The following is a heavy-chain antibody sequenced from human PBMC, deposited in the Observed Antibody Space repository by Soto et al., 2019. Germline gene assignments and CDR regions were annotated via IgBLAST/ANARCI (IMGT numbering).Heavy chain of an antibody. CDR3: ASLAVPLPVQYCSGGSCYLGDYYYYGMDV. CDR2: IIPIFGTA. CDR1: GGTFSSYA. J-gene: IGHJ6*02. V-gene: IGHV1-69*13. Sequence: GASVKVSCKASGGTFSSYAISWVRQAPGQGLEWMGGIIPIFGTANYAQKFQGRVTITADESTSTAYMELSSLRSEDTAVYYCASLAVPLPVQYCSGGSCYLGDYYYYGMDVWGQGTTVTVSS. D-gene: IGHD2-15*01.